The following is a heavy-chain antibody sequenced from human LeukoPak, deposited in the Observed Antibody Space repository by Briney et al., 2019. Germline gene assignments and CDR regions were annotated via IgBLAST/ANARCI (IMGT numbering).Heavy chain of an antibody. J-gene: IGHJ4*02. Sequence: GRSLRLSCAASGFTFSSYGMHWVRQAPGKGLEWVAVISYDGSNKYYADSVKGRFTISRDNSKNTLYLQMNSLRAEDTAVYYCAKGGWHYDISLYDYWGQGTLVTVSS. V-gene: IGHV3-30*18. D-gene: IGHD3-9*01. CDR1: GFTFSSYG. CDR3: AKGGWHYDISLYDY. CDR2: ISYDGSNK.